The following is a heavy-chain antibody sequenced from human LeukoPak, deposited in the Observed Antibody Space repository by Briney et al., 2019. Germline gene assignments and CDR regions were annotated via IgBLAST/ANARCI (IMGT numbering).Heavy chain of an antibody. Sequence: HPGGSLRLSCAASGFTFNSYAMSWVRQAPGKGLEWVSVICANDGNTYYADAVKGRFTISRDNSKDTLYLQMDSLRAEDTAVYYCAKGSGSSCYSPCDYWGQGILVTVSS. V-gene: IGHV3-23*01. CDR3: AKGSGSSCYSPCDY. CDR2: ICANDGNT. CDR1: GFTFNSYA. D-gene: IGHD2-15*01. J-gene: IGHJ4*02.